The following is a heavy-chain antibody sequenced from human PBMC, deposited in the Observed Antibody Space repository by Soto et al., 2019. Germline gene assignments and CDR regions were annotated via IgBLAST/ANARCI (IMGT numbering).Heavy chain of an antibody. V-gene: IGHV1-2*02. CDR1: GYTFTAYY. Sequence: ASVKVSCKASGYTFTAYYIHWVRQAPGQGLEWMGWVNPNGGGTKYTQKFQGRVTMTRDTSINTAYMELTRLASDDTAVYYCARAVHTMIQGVRFRVDQWGQGTLVTVSS. CDR2: VNPNGGGT. J-gene: IGHJ4*02. D-gene: IGHD3-10*01. CDR3: ARAVHTMIQGVRFRVDQ.